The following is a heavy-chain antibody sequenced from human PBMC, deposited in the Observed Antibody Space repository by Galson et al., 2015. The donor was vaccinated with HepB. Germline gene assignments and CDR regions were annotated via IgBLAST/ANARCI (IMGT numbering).Heavy chain of an antibody. CDR1: GYTFTSYG. J-gene: IGHJ3*02. CDR2: ISAYNGNT. D-gene: IGHD1-26*01. V-gene: IGHV1-18*01. CDR3: ARHLAYRWELLGLGAFDI. Sequence: SVKVSCKASGYTFTSYGISWVRQAPGQGLEWMGWISAYNGNTNYAQKLQGRVTMTTDTSTSTAYMGLRSLRSDDTAVYYCARHLAYRWELLGLGAFDIWGQGTMVTVSS.